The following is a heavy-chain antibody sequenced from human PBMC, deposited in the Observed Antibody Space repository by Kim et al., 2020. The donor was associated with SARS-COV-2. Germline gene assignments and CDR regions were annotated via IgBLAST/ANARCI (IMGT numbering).Heavy chain of an antibody. CDR2: IIPIFGTA. J-gene: IGHJ6*02. CDR3: AREGTLVREEGYGMDV. Sequence: SVKVSCKASGGTFNNYAISWVRQAPGQGLEWMGGIIPIFGTANYAQKFQGRVTIAADESMSTAYMELSSLRSEDTAVYYCAREGTLVREEGYGMDVWGQGTAVTVSS. D-gene: IGHD3-10*01. V-gene: IGHV1-69*13. CDR1: GGTFNNYA.